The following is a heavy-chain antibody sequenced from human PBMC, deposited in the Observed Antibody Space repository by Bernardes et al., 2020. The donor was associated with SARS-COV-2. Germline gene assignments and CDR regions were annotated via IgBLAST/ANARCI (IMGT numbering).Heavy chain of an antibody. J-gene: IGHJ4*02. Sequence: GGSLRLSCAASGFTFRSYAMSWVRQAPGKGLDWVSAISASGVSTYYADSVKGRFTISRDNSKNTLFLQMNSLRAEDTAVYFCARIDEVTGRDYWGQGTLVTVSS. CDR2: ISASGVST. D-gene: IGHD6-19*01. CDR1: GFTFRSYA. V-gene: IGHV3-23*01. CDR3: ARIDEVTGRDY.